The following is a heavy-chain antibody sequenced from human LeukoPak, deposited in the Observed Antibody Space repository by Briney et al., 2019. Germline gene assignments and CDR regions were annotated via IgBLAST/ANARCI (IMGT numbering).Heavy chain of an antibody. J-gene: IGHJ4*02. V-gene: IGHV3-33*08. CDR3: ARDAQRGFDYSNSLRY. CDR2: IWSEGTNP. CDR1: QFTFSHYG. Sequence: GGSPTLSCVASQFTFSHYGMHWVRQAPGRGLEWVAVIWSEGTNPYYADSVKGRFTISRDDSQKTVYLQMNGLRVEDTAVYFCARDAQRGFDYSNSLRYWGQGTLVTVSS. D-gene: IGHD4-11*01.